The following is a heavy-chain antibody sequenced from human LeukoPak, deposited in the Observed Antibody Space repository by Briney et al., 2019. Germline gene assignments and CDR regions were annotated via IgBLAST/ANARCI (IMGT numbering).Heavy chain of an antibody. V-gene: IGHV1-2*06. CDR3: ARGAYSGSYYGSH. CDR2: INPNSGDT. D-gene: IGHD1-26*01. Sequence: ASVKVSCKASGYTFTSYGISWVRQAPGQGLEWMGRINPNSGDTNYAQQFQGRVTMTRDTSISTAYMELNRLGSDDTAVYYCARGAYSGSYYGSHWGQGTLLTVSS. J-gene: IGHJ4*02. CDR1: GYTFTSYG.